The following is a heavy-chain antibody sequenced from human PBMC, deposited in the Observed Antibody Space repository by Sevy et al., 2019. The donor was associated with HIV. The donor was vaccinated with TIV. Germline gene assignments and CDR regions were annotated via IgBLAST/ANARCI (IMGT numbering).Heavy chain of an antibody. CDR2: L. J-gene: IGHJ4*02. V-gene: IGHV3-23*01. Sequence: GGSLRLSCAASGFTFSKYSMSWVRQPPGKGLEWVSTLNYADSVKGRFTISRDNSKSSVYLQMNNLRPEDTAVYYCAREGCTKPHDYWGQGTLVTVSS. CDR3: AREGCTKPHDY. D-gene: IGHD2-8*01. CDR1: GFTFSKYS.